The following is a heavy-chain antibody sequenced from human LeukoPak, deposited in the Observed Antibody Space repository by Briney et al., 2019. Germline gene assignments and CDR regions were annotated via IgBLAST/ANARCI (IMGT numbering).Heavy chain of an antibody. J-gene: IGHJ6*03. Sequence: GASVKVSCKASGYTFTSYEINWVRQATGQGLEWMGWMNPNSGNTGYAQKFQGRVTMTRNTSISTAYMEPSSLRSEDTAVYYCARGGEMATIIHYYYYMDVWGKGTTVTVSS. CDR2: MNPNSGNT. CDR3: ARGGEMATIIHYYYYMDV. CDR1: GYTFTSYE. V-gene: IGHV1-8*01. D-gene: IGHD5-24*01.